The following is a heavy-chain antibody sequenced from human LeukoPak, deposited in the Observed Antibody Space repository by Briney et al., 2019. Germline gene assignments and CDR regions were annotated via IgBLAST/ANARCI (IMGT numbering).Heavy chain of an antibody. Sequence: ASVKVSCKASGYTFTSYGISWVRQAPGQGLEWVGWISTYNGNTFYAQKFEGRVTMTTDTSTNTVYMDLRSLRSDDTAVYYCARDLEHCRNIICSNSAYWGQGTLVTVSS. CDR1: GYTFTSYG. J-gene: IGHJ4*02. D-gene: IGHD2-2*01. CDR3: ARDLEHCRNIICSNSAY. V-gene: IGHV1-18*01. CDR2: ISTYNGNT.